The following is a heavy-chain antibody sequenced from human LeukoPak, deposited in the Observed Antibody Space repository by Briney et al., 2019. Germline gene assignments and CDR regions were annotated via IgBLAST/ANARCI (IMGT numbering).Heavy chain of an antibody. Sequence: GGSLRLSCSASGLTLSNYNMNWVRQAPGKGPEWISYISVGSDATYYADAVRGRFTISRDTAKNSLILQMNSLRAGDTALYFCARLSGTGYFDLWGQGTLVTVSS. D-gene: IGHD1-1*01. J-gene: IGHJ4*02. CDR3: ARLSGTGYFDL. CDR1: GLTLSNYN. CDR2: ISVGSDAT. V-gene: IGHV3-48*04.